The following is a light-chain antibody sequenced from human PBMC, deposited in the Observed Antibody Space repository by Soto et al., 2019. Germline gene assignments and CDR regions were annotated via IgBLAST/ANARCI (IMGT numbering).Light chain of an antibody. J-gene: IGKJ2*01. V-gene: IGKV2-28*01. CDR1: QSLLHSNGYNY. Sequence: DIVMTQSPVSLPVTPGEPASISCRSSQSLLHSNGYNYLDWYLQKPGQSPQILIYLGSNRAPGVPDRFSGSGSGKDFTLKIRRVEAEDVWVYYCMQVLQTPYTFGQGTKLDIK. CDR3: MQVLQTPYT. CDR2: LGS.